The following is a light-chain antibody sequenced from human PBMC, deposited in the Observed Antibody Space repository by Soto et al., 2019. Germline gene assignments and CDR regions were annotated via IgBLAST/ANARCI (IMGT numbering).Light chain of an antibody. J-gene: IGLJ1*01. CDR2: QDS. V-gene: IGLV3-1*01. Sequence: SYELTQPPSVSVSPGQTASITCSGDKLGDKYACWYQQQPGQSPVLVIYQDSKRPSGIPERFSGSNSGNTATLTISGTQAMDEADYYCQAWDGSTYVFGTGTKLTVL. CDR1: KLGDKY. CDR3: QAWDGSTYV.